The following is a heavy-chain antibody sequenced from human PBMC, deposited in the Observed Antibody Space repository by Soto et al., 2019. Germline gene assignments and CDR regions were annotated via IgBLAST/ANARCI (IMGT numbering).Heavy chain of an antibody. CDR3: ARVSGRPEYYYYYMDV. CDR2: IYYSGST. Sequence: SETLSLTCTVSGGSISSGGYYWSWIRQHPGKGLEWIGYIYYSGSTYYNPSLKSRVTISVDTSKNQFSLKLSSVTAADTAVYYCARVSGRPEYYYYYMDVWGKGTTVTVSS. D-gene: IGHD3-10*01. V-gene: IGHV4-31*03. J-gene: IGHJ6*03. CDR1: GGSISSGGYY.